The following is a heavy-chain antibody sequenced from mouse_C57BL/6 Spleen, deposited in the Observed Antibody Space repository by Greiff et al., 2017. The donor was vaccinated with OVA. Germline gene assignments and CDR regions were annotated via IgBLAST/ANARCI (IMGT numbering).Heavy chain of an antibody. CDR2: ISSGGSYT. D-gene: IGHD1-2*01. Sequence: EVQLVESGGDLVKPGGSLKLSCAASGFTFSSYGMSWVRQTPDKRLEWVATISSGGSYTYYPDSVKGRFTISRDNAKNTLYLQMSSFKSEDTAMYYCARHYYGSYYFDYWGQGTTLTVSS. CDR1: GFTFSSYG. J-gene: IGHJ2*01. V-gene: IGHV5-6*01. CDR3: ARHYYGSYYFDY.